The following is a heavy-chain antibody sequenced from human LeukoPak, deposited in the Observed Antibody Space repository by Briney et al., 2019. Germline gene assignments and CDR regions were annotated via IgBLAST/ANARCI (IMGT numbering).Heavy chain of an antibody. Sequence: SETLSLTCGVSGYFVSSGYYWGWIRQTPGQGLEWIGNIYSTGSTYYNPSLKCRVTISVDTSKNQFSLKLTSVSPADTAVYFCASRTTVTNALSFDYWGRGALVAVSS. J-gene: IGHJ4*02. D-gene: IGHD4-11*01. V-gene: IGHV4-38-2*01. CDR1: GYFVSSGYY. CDR3: ASRTTVTNALSFDY. CDR2: IYSTGST.